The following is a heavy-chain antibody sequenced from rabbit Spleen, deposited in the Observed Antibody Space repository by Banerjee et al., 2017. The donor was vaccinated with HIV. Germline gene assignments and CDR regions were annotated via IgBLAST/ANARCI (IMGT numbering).Heavy chain of an antibody. CDR2: IDPFFGTT. Sequence: QEQLEESGRGLVRPEGSLTLTCTASGFTLSSYGVSWVRQAPGKGLEWIGYIDPFFGTTYYANWVNGRFSISRENAQNTVFLQMTSLTAADTATYFCARDGAGGSYFALWGQGTLVTVS. J-gene: IGHJ6*01. D-gene: IGHD8-1*01. CDR1: GFTLSSYG. CDR3: ARDGAGGSYFAL. V-gene: IGHV1S47*01.